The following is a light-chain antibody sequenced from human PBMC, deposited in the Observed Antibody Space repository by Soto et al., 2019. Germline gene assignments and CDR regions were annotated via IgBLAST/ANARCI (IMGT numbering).Light chain of an antibody. J-gene: IGKJ5*01. Sequence: EIVLAQSPGTLSLTPGERATVSFETSQISGSNFLAWYQQKPGQAPRLLIYASSNRATGIPDRFSGSASGADFTLTIDRLEPEDFAVYYCQLYGTSPPFGQGTRLEI. CDR1: QISGSNF. CDR2: ASS. V-gene: IGKV3-20*01. CDR3: QLYGTSPP.